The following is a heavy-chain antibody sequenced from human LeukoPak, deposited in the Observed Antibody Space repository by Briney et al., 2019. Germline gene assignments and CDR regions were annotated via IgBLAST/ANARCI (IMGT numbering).Heavy chain of an antibody. CDR2: ISGSAPSP. J-gene: IGHJ4*02. Sequence: GGSLRLSCAASGFTFSSSAMTWVRQAPGKGLEWVSTISGSAPSPFYADSVKGRFTISRDNSKNTLYLQMNSLRAEDTAVYYCAKDRPIAALDWGQGTLVTVSS. V-gene: IGHV3-23*01. CDR1: GFTFSSSA. CDR3: AKDRPIAALD. D-gene: IGHD6-6*01.